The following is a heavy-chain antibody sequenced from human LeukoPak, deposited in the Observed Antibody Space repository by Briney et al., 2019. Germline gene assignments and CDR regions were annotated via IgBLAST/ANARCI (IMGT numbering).Heavy chain of an antibody. V-gene: IGHV1-2*02. CDR1: GYTFTGYY. Sequence: ASVKVSCKASGYTFTGYYMHWVRQAPGQGLEWMRWINPNSGGTNYAQKFQGRVTVTRDTSISTAYMELSRLRSDDTAVYYCARVSCSSTSCYVSTWFNWFDPWGQGTLVTVSS. CDR2: INPNSGGT. D-gene: IGHD2-2*01. J-gene: IGHJ5*02. CDR3: ARVSCSSTSCYVSTWFNWFDP.